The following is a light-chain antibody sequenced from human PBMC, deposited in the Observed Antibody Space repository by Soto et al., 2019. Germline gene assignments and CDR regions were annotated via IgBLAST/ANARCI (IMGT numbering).Light chain of an antibody. J-gene: IGLJ2*01. CDR3: AAWYDGLSGVV. Sequence: QSVLTQPPSASGTPGQRVTISCSGSSSNIGSYYVYWYQQLPGTAPTLLIYRTNQRPSGVLSRFSCSKSGTSASLAISGLLSEDEADYYCAAWYDGLSGVVFGGGTKLTVL. CDR2: RTN. V-gene: IGLV1-47*01. CDR1: SSNIGSYY.